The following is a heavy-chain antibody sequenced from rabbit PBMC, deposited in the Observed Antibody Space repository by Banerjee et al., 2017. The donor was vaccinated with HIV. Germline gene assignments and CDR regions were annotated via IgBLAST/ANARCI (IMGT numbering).Heavy chain of an antibody. CDR1: GFSFSASYY. Sequence: QEQLEESGGDLVKPEGSLTLTCTASGFSFSASYYMYWVRQAPGKGLEWIGCINGGSSGDTYYASWAKGRFTISKTSSTTVTLQMTSLTAADTATYFCARDLAGVIGWNFNLWGPGTLVTVS. CDR2: INGGSSGDT. J-gene: IGHJ4*01. CDR3: ARDLAGVIGWNFNL. V-gene: IGHV1S45*01. D-gene: IGHD4-1*01.